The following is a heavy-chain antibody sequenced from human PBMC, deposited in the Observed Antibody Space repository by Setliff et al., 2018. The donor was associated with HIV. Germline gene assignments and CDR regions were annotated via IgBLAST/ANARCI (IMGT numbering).Heavy chain of an antibody. J-gene: IGHJ4*02. V-gene: IGHV4-31*03. CDR3: AGMFFYGSGSKSDFDY. CDR2: IYNRGYT. D-gene: IGHD3-10*01. CDR1: GGSIMSDGYY. Sequence: PSETLSLTCTVSGGSIMSDGYYWNWIRQRPGKGLEWIGYIYNRGYTYYNPSLKRRVTTSIDTSQNQFSLRLSSVTVADTAVYYCAGMFFYGSGSKSDFDYWGQGTQVTVSS.